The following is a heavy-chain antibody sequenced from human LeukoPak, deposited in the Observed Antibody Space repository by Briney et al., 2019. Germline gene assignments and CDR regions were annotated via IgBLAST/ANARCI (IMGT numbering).Heavy chain of an antibody. CDR1: GDSISIGDYR. CDR3: ARGRGYSVYALGY. CDR2: IYYIGTA. Sequence: SETLSLTCSVSGDSISIGDYRWSWIRQSPGKGLEWIGYIYYIGTAYYNPSLRSRVALSADTSKNQFSLKLNSVTVADSAVYFCARGRGYSVYALGYWGQGTLVTVSS. D-gene: IGHD5/OR15-5a*01. V-gene: IGHV4-30-4*01. J-gene: IGHJ4*02.